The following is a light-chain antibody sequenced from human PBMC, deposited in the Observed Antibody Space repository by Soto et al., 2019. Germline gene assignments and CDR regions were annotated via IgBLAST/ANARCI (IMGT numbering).Light chain of an antibody. CDR2: GSC. Sequence: IVVEQSPSTLGLSCGERDTLSCRASQRFNSIYLARYQQKPDQAPTPPIYGSCSRASDIRDRFSGSGSGTDSDLTISRLELEDFAVYYCQQYGSSTPNTFGQGTRLEIK. CDR3: QQYGSSTPNT. J-gene: IGKJ5*01. CDR1: QRFNSIY. V-gene: IGKV3-20*01.